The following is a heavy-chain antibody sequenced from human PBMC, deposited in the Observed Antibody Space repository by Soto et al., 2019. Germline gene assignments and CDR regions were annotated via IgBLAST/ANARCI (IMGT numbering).Heavy chain of an antibody. D-gene: IGHD4-17*01. Sequence: QITLKESGPPLVRPAQTLTLTCAFSGFSLTTTSMGVAWIRQPPGQALEWLALIYWDDDQRYRPSLKDRLTSSKATSRSRVVLTISNMHPEDTGTYFCAHAGDYDLLSFAPWGPGTLVTVSS. J-gene: IGHJ5*02. CDR2: IYWDDDQ. CDR1: GFSLTTTSMG. V-gene: IGHV2-5*02. CDR3: AHAGDYDLLSFAP.